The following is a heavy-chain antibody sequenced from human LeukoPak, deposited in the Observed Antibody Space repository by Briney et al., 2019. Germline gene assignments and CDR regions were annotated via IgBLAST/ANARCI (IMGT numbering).Heavy chain of an antibody. CDR2: IFSHVET. CDR3: ARDPPAVSINTYA. Sequence: GGSLRLSCAASGFTVGNNYMNWVRQAPGRGLELVSLIFSHVETSYADSLKGRFTISRDNSKNTLYLQMNGLRVEDTAVYYCARDPPAVSINTYAWGQGTLVTVSS. V-gene: IGHV3-66*01. J-gene: IGHJ4*02. D-gene: IGHD2-8*01. CDR1: GFTVGNNY.